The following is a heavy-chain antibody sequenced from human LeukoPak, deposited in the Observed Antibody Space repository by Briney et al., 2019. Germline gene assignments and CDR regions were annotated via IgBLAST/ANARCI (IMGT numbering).Heavy chain of an antibody. CDR3: AKTLGYSYGFLHHHYYGMDV. D-gene: IGHD5-18*01. CDR1: GFTFSSYA. V-gene: IGHV3-23*01. CDR2: ISGSGGST. Sequence: GGSLRLSCAASGFTFSSYAMSWVRQAPGKGLEWVSAISGSGGSTYYADSVKGRFTISRDNSKNTLYLQMNSLRAEDTAVYYCAKTLGYSYGFLHHHYYGMDVWGQGTTVTVSS. J-gene: IGHJ6*02.